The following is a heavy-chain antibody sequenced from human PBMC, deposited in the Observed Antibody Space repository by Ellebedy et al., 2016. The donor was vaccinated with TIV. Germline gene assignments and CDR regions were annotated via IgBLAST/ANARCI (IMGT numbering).Heavy chain of an antibody. CDR1: GGSFSGYY. V-gene: IGHV4-34*01. D-gene: IGHD2-2*01. J-gene: IGHJ6*02. CDR3: ARSDCSSTSCYPFGGDYYCYGMDV. CDR2: INHSGST. Sequence: SETLSLTCAVYGGSFSGYYWSWIRQPPGKGLEWIGEINHSGSTNYNPSLKSRITISVDTSKNQFSLKLSSVTAADTAVYYCARSDCSSTSCYPFGGDYYCYGMDVWGQGTTVTVSS.